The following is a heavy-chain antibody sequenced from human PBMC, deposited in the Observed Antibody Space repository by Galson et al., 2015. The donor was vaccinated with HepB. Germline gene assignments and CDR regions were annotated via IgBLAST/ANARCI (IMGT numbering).Heavy chain of an antibody. CDR3: ARVVAGTNEAIDI. J-gene: IGHJ3*02. V-gene: IGHV3-48*01. D-gene: IGHD6-19*01. CDR2: ISSSSSTI. Sequence: SLRLSCAASGFTFSSYSMNWVRQAPGKGLEWVSYISSSSSTIYYADSVKGRFTISRDNAKNSLYLQMNSLRAEDTAVYYCARVVAGTNEAIDIWGQGTMVTVSS. CDR1: GFTFSSYS.